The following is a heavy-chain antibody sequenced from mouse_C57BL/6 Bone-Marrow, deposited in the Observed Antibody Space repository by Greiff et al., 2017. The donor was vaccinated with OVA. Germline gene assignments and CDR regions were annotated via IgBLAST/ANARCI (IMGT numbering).Heavy chain of an antibody. CDR1: GYTFTSYW. V-gene: IGHV1-59*01. J-gene: IGHJ1*03. D-gene: IGHD1-1*01. Sequence: VQLQQPGAELVRPGTSVKLSCKASGYTFTSYWMHWVKQRPGQGLEWIGVIDPSDSYTNYNQKFKGKATLTVDTSSSTAYMQLSSLTSEDSAVYYCARATTVVARYFDGWGTGTTVTVSS. CDR2: IDPSDSYT. CDR3: ARATTVVARYFDG.